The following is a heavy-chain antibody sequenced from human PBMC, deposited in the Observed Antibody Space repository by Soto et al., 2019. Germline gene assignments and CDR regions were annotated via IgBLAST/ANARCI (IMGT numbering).Heavy chain of an antibody. CDR3: ASGEPPDYYGMDV. V-gene: IGHV5-10-1*01. CDR2: IDPSDSYT. J-gene: IGHJ6*02. D-gene: IGHD3-10*01. Sequence: GESLKISCKGSGYSFTSYWISWVRQMPGKGLEWMGRIDPSDSYTNYSQSFQGHVTISADKSISTAYLQWSSLKASDTAMYYCASGEPPDYYGMDVWGQGTTVTVSS. CDR1: GYSFTSYW.